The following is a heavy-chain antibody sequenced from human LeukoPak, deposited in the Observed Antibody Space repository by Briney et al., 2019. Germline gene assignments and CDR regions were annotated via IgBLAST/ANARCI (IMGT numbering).Heavy chain of an antibody. CDR2: INHSGST. V-gene: IGHV4-34*01. J-gene: IGHJ4*02. D-gene: IGHD3-22*01. CDR1: GGSFSGYY. CDR3: RLDSIDYYSFDY. Sequence: SETLSLTCAVYGGSFSGYYWSWIRQPPGKGLEWIGEINHSGSTNYNPSLKSRVTISVDTSKNQFSLKLSSVTAADTAVYYCRLDSIDYYSFDYWGRGILVTVSS.